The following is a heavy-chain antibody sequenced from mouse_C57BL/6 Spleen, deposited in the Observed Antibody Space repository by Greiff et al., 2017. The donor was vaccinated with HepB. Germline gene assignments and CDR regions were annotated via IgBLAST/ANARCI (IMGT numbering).Heavy chain of an antibody. D-gene: IGHD1-1*01. J-gene: IGHJ4*01. V-gene: IGHV1-55*01. CDR1: GYTFTSYW. CDR3: ARNYYGSSYVMDY. Sequence: VQLQQPGAELVKPGASVKMSCKASGYTFTSYWITWVKQRPGQGLEWIGDIYPGSGSTNYNEKFKSKATLTVDTSSSTAYMQLSSLTSEDSAVYYCARNYYGSSYVMDYWGQGTSVTVSS. CDR2: IYPGSGST.